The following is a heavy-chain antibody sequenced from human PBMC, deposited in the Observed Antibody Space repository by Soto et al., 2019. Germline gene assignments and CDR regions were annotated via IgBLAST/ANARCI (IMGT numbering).Heavy chain of an antibody. CDR3: TRAAWFPYLSFY. CDR1: GFTFSSCA. Sequence: GGSLRLSCAASGFTFSSCAMSWVRQAPGKGLEWISYISSSGSTAYYASSVEGRFTISRDNANNSVYLQMDSLRAEDTALYYCTRAAWFPYLSFYWGQGALVTVSS. J-gene: IGHJ4*02. D-gene: IGHD3-10*01. V-gene: IGHV3-48*03. CDR2: ISSSGSTA.